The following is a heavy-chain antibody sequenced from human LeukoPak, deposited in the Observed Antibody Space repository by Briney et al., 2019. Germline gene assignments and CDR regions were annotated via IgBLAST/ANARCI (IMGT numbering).Heavy chain of an antibody. CDR2: ISSRSNYI. CDR3: ARDYLGFGESGFDY. D-gene: IGHD3-10*01. CDR1: GFSFSDHN. Sequence: GGSLRLSCAVSGFSFSDHNMNWVRQAPGKGLEWVASISSRSNYIYYADSLKGRVTVSRDNARNSLFLQMTSLRAEDTAVYYCARDYLGFGESGFDYWGQGAQVIVSS. V-gene: IGHV3-21*01. J-gene: IGHJ4*02.